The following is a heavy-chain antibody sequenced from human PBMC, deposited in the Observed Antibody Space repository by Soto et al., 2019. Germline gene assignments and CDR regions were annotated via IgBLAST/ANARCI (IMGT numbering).Heavy chain of an antibody. V-gene: IGHV1-18*01. CDR2: ISAYNGNT. J-gene: IGHJ5*02. CDR3: ARDRTPYCSSTSCYGGFWFDP. Sequence: ASVKVSCKASGYAFTSYGISWVRQAPGQGLEWMGWISAYNGNTNYAQKLQGRVTMTTDTSTSTAYMELRSLRSDDTAVYYCARDRTPYCSSTSCYGGFWFDPWGQGTLVTVSS. D-gene: IGHD2-2*01. CDR1: GYAFTSYG.